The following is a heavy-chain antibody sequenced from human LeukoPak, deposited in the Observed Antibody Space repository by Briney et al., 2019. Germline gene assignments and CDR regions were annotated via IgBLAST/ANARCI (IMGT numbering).Heavy chain of an antibody. CDR1: GGSISGTYY. V-gene: IGHV4-59*08. D-gene: IGHD3-16*01. CDR2: IYYTGTT. CDR3: ARRWVYDKRAFDA. J-gene: IGHJ3*01. Sequence: SETLSLTCTVSGGSISGTYYWSWIRQPPGKGLEWIGYIYYTGTTDPNPSLKSRVTISLDTSQNQFSLHLSSVTAADTAVYYCARRWVYDKRAFDAWGQGTMVTVSS.